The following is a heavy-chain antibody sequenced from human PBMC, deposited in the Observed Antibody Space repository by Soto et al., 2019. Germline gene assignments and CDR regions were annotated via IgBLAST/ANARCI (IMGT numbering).Heavy chain of an antibody. CDR2: IYHSGST. Sequence: NPSETLSLTCAVSGYSISSGYYWGWIRQPPGKGLEWIGSIYHSGSTYYNPSLKSRVTISVDTSKNQFSLKLSSVTAADTAVYYCARDLLAVDSTDYWGQGTMVTVSS. V-gene: IGHV4-38-2*02. D-gene: IGHD5-12*01. J-gene: IGHJ4*02. CDR1: GYSISSGYY. CDR3: ARDLLAVDSTDY.